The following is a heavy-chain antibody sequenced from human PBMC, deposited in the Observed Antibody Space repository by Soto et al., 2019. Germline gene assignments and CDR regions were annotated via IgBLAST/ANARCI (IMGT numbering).Heavy chain of an antibody. CDR1: XXTFNSYG. J-gene: IGHJ6*02. Sequence: QVQLVESGGGVVQPGRSLRLXCAASXXTFNSYGMHWVRQAPGKGLEWEAVIWFDGRNENYADSVKGRFTISRDNSKNTLYLQMNSLRGDDTAVYYCARAFRGGDYSWNYYYYGMDIWGQGTTVTVSS. CDR3: ARAFRGGDYSWNYYYYGMDI. V-gene: IGHV3-33*01. CDR2: IWFDGRNE. D-gene: IGHD2-15*01.